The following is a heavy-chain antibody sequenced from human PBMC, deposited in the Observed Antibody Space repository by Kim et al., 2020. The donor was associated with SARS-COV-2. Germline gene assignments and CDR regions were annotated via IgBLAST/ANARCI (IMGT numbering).Heavy chain of an antibody. Sequence: GGSLRLSCAASGFTFSNYGMDWVRQAPGKGLEWVSGIVFSGTVTYYIDSVKGRFTISRDNSKNLLYLQMNSLRAEDTAVYYCARKDDNTKNFDYWGQGALVTVSS. J-gene: IGHJ4*02. D-gene: IGHD2-15*01. CDR3: ARKDDNTKNFDY. CDR1: GFTFSNYG. V-gene: IGHV3-23*05. CDR2: IVFSGTVT.